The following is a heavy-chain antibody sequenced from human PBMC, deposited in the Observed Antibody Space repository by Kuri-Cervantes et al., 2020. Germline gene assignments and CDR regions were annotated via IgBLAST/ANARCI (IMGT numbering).Heavy chain of an antibody. CDR1: GLTFSSYG. J-gene: IGHJ6*02. Sequence: GGSRRLSCAASGLTFSSYGMDWVRQAPGKWLEWVAVISYDGSNKYYADSVKGRFTISRDNSKNTLYLQMNSLRAEDTAVYYCARDRRPAATYYYYYGMDVWGQGTMVTVSS. V-gene: IGHV3-30*03. CDR3: ARDRRPAATYYYYYGMDV. D-gene: IGHD2-2*01. CDR2: ISYDGSNK.